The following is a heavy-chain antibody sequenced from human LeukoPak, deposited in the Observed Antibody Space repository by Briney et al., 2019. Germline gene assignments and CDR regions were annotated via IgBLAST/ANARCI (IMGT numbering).Heavy chain of an antibody. CDR3: AKTLVLMVYAPFDY. D-gene: IGHD2-8*01. Sequence: GGTLRLSCAASGFTVSNYAMGRVRQAPEKGLEWVSGISGSIGSTYYADSVKARFTISTDNSKNTLYLQMNSLRAEDTAVYYCAKTLVLMVYAPFDYWGQGTLVTVSS. V-gene: IGHV3-23*01. CDR1: GFTVSNYA. J-gene: IGHJ4*02. CDR2: ISGSIGST.